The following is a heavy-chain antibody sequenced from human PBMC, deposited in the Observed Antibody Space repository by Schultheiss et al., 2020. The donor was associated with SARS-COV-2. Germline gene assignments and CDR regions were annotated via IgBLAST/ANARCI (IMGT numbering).Heavy chain of an antibody. V-gene: IGHV4-39*07. D-gene: IGHD3-16*02. CDR3: AREVITFGGVIFDAFDI. Sequence: SQTLSLTCTVSGGSISSSSYYWSWIRQPPGKGLEWIGEINHSGSTNYNPSLKSRVTISVDTSKNQFSLKLSSVTAADTAVYYCAREVITFGGVIFDAFDIWGQGTMVTVSS. CDR1: GGSISSSSYY. CDR2: INHSGST. J-gene: IGHJ3*02.